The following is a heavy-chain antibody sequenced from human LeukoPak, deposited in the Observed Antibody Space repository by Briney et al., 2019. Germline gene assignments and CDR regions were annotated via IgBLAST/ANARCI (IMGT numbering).Heavy chain of an antibody. D-gene: IGHD6-19*01. CDR1: GFTFTSSA. J-gene: IGHJ4*02. CDR3: ATQESYSSGWLN. Sequence: GTSVKVSCKASGFTFTSSAVQWVRQARGQRLEWIGWIVVGSGNTNYAQKFQERVTITRDMSTSTAYMGLSSLRSEDTAVYYCATQESYSSGWLNWGQGTLVTVSS. V-gene: IGHV1-58*01. CDR2: IVVGSGNT.